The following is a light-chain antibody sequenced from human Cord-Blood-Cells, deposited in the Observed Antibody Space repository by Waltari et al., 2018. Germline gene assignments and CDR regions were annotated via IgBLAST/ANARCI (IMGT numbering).Light chain of an antibody. CDR1: ALPKQY. J-gene: IGLJ2*01. Sequence: SYELTQPPSVSVSPGQTARITCSGDALPKQYAYWYQQKPGQAPGLVIYKDSERPSGIPERFSCSSSGTTVTLTIRGPQARDEADYYCQSADSSGTYVVFGGGTKLT. CDR2: KDS. CDR3: QSADSSGTYVV. V-gene: IGLV3-25*02.